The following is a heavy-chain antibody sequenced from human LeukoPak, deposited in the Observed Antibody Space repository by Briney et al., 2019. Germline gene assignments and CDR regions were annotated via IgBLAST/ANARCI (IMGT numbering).Heavy chain of an antibody. V-gene: IGHV3-74*01. CDR2: INSDGSST. J-gene: IGHJ5*02. CDR3: ARGPNRGQLLWFDQ. CDR1: GFTFSSYW. Sequence: GGSLRLSCAASGFTFSSYWMHWVRQAPGKGLVWVSRINSDGSSTNYADSVKGRFTISRDNAKNTLYLQMNSLRAEDTAVYYCARGPNRGQLLWFDQWGQGALVTVSS. D-gene: IGHD2/OR15-2a*01.